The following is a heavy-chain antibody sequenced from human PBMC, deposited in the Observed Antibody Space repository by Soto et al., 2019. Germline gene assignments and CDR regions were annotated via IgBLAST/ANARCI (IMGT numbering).Heavy chain of an antibody. J-gene: IGHJ6*02. CDR1: GGTFSNHA. D-gene: IGHD2-21*02. CDR2: IIPMFPTA. V-gene: IGHV1-69*13. Sequence: SVKVSCKASGGTFSNHAISWVRQAPGQGREWVGGIIPMFPTADYAQRFQGRVTITADDSTITVYMELSGLRSEDTAMYYCARDDATYCGGDCYRYFYYGMDVWGQGTTVTVS. CDR3: ARDDATYCGGDCYRYFYYGMDV.